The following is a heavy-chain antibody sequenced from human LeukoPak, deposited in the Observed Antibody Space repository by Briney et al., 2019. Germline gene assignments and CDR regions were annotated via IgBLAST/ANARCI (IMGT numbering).Heavy chain of an antibody. J-gene: IGHJ4*02. Sequence: GRSLRLSCAASGFTFSSYSMNWVRQAPGKGLEWVSSISSSSSYIYYADSVKGRFTISRDNAKNSLYLQMNSLRAEDTAVYYCARDGYSSSRNRTWGQGTLVTVSS. D-gene: IGHD6-13*01. CDR3: ARDGYSSSRNRT. CDR1: GFTFSSYS. CDR2: ISSSSSYI. V-gene: IGHV3-21*01.